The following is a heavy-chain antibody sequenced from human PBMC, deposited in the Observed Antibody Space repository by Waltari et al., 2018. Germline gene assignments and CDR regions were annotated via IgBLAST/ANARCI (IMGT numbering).Heavy chain of an antibody. CDR3: ATALGDSSSDSRPFDF. J-gene: IGHJ3*01. D-gene: IGHD6-19*01. V-gene: IGHV3-53*01. CDR1: GFIVSSNY. Sequence: EVQLVESGGGLIQPGGSLRLSCAASGFIVSSNYMSWVRQAPGRGLEWVSLIYSGGSTYYADSVKGRFTISRDNSKNTLYLQMDSLSVEDTAVYYCATALGDSSSDSRPFDFWGQGTMITVSS. CDR2: IYSGGST.